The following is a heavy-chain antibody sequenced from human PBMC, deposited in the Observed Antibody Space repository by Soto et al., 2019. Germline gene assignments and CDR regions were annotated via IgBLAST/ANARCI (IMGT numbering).Heavy chain of an antibody. Sequence: PSETLSLTCSVSGGSIRSGGYYWIWVRHSPRRGLEWIGNIYYSGSTYYNPSLKSRLTISVDTSKNQFSLNLSSVTAADTAVYYCARDRLMATAGTARHYFGLDVWGQGTTVTVSS. J-gene: IGHJ6*02. V-gene: IGHV4-31*03. CDR3: ARDRLMATAGTARHYFGLDV. D-gene: IGHD5-18*01. CDR1: GGSIRSGGYY. CDR2: IYYSGST.